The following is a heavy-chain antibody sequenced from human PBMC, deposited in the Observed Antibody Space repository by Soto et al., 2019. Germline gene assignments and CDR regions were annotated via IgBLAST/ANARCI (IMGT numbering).Heavy chain of an antibody. D-gene: IGHD3-10*01. CDR3: AREGSSGLQLYYYGMDV. CDR2: INPNSGGT. CDR1: GYTFTGYY. J-gene: IGHJ6*02. V-gene: IGHV1-2*04. Sequence: GASVKVSCKASGYTFTGYYMHWVRQAPGQGLEWMGWINPNSGGTNYAQKFQGWVTMTRDTSISTAYMELSRLRSDDTAVYYCAREGSSGLQLYYYGMDVWGQGTTVTVSS.